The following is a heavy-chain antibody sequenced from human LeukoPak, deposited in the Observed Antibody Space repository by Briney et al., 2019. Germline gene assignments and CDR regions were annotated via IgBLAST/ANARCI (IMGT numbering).Heavy chain of an antibody. CDR2: ISWNSGSI. D-gene: IGHD6-6*01. CDR3: AKGIAARPNDAFDI. Sequence: HPGGSLRLSCAASGFTFSNYWMSWVRQAPGKGLEWVSGISWNSGSIGYADSVKGRFTISRDNAKNSLYLQMNSLRAEDMALYYCAKGIAARPNDAFDIWGQGTMVTVSS. J-gene: IGHJ3*02. CDR1: GFTFSNYW. V-gene: IGHV3-9*03.